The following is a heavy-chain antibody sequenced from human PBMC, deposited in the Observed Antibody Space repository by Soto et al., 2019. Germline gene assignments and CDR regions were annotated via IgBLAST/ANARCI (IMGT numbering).Heavy chain of an antibody. CDR1: GFTFSNAW. D-gene: IGHD3-9*01. CDR2: IKSKTDGGTT. Sequence: GGSLRLSCAASGFTFSNAWMSWVRQAPGKGLEWVGRIKSKTDGGTTDYAAPVKGRFTISRDDSKNTLYLQMNSLKTEDTAVYYCTTDLPTGYYGGVDYWGQGTLVTVSS. J-gene: IGHJ4*02. V-gene: IGHV3-15*01. CDR3: TTDLPTGYYGGVDY.